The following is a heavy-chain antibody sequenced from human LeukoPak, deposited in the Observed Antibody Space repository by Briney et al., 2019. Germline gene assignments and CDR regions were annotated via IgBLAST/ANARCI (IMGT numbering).Heavy chain of an antibody. V-gene: IGHV4-34*01. CDR2: INHSGST. CDR3: AREPDIVVVPAALDNRFDP. CDR1: GGSFSGYY. Sequence: SETLSLTCAVYGGSFSGYYWSWIRQPPGKGLEWIGEINHSGSTNYNPSLKSRVTISVDTSKNQFSLKLSSVTAADTAVYYCAREPDIVVVPAALDNRFDPWGQGTLVTVSS. J-gene: IGHJ5*02. D-gene: IGHD2-2*01.